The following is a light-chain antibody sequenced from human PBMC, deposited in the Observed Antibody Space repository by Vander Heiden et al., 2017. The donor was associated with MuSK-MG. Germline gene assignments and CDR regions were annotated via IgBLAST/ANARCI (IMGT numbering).Light chain of an antibody. Sequence: DIQMTHSPSTLSASVGDRVTITCRASQSISSWLAWYQQKPGKAPKLLIYKASSLESGVPSRFSGSGSGTEFTLTISSLQPDDFATYYCQQYNSYRTFGPGTKVDIK. CDR2: KAS. CDR1: QSISSW. V-gene: IGKV1-5*03. CDR3: QQYNSYRT. J-gene: IGKJ3*01.